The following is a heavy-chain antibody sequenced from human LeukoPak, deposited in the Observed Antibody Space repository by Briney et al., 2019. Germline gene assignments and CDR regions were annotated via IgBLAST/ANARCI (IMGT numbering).Heavy chain of an antibody. CDR2: IASDGST. V-gene: IGHV3-74*01. CDR1: GFTFSSYW. Sequence: PGGSLRLSCAASGFTFSSYWMHWVRQAPGKGLVWVSRIASDGSTVYADSVKGRFTISRDNAKDTVYLQMNGLRVEDTAVYYCIGSGGWPGYWGQGTLVTVSS. D-gene: IGHD1-26*01. J-gene: IGHJ4*02. CDR3: IGSGGWPGY.